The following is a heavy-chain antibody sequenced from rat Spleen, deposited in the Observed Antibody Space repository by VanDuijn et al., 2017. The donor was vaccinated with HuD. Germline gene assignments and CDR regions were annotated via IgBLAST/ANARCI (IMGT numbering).Heavy chain of an antibody. D-gene: IGHD1-2*01. CDR2: INSAGST. CDR1: GYSITSSYR. J-gene: IGHJ2*01. CDR3: ARETSYIYPY. V-gene: IGHV3-3*01. Sequence: EGQLQESGPGLVKPSQSLSLTCSVTGYSITSSYRWNWIRKFPGNKLEWMGYINSAGSTNYNPSLKSRMSVTRDTSKNQFFLQVNSVIIDDTATYYCARETSYIYPYWGQGVMVTVSS.